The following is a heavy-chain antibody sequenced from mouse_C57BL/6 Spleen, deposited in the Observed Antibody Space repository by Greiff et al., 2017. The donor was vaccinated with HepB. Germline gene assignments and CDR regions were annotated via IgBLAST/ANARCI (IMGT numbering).Heavy chain of an antibody. D-gene: IGHD1-1*01. V-gene: IGHV1-82*01. CDR3: ARWDYGSTWFAY. J-gene: IGHJ3*01. CDR1: GYAFSSSW. Sequence: QVQLQQSGPELVKPGASVKISCKASGYAFSSSWMNWVKQRPGKGLEWIGRIYPGDGDTNDNGKFKGKATLTADKSSSTAYMQLSSLTSEDSAVYCCARWDYGSTWFAYWGQGTLVTVSA. CDR2: IYPGDGDT.